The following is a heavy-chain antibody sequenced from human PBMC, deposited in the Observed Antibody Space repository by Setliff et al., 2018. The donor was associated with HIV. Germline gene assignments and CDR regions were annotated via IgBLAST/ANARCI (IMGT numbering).Heavy chain of an antibody. J-gene: IGHJ4*02. Sequence: ASVKVSCKASGYKFTSSHRPWVRQAPGKGREWMGSIDLEEGETIDAQKFQGRVTITADKSTSTAYMQLSSLRSEDTAVYYCARDEGSGWPLDYWGQGTLVTVSS. CDR1: GYKFTSSH. CDR2: IDLEEGET. D-gene: IGHD6-19*01. CDR3: ARDEGSGWPLDY. V-gene: IGHV1-24*01.